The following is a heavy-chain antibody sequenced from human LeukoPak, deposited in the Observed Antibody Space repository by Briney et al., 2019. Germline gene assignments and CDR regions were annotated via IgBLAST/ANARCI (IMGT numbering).Heavy chain of an antibody. J-gene: IGHJ4*02. V-gene: IGHV3-21*05. Sequence: GGSLRLSCAASEFTFSLYAMNWVRQAPGKGLEWVSYINDVSGDIHYADSVKGRFTISRDNAKNTLYLQMNSLRAEDTAVYYCARDTYQPRRVDCWGQGTLVIVSS. CDR2: INDVSGDI. CDR1: EFTFSLYA. D-gene: IGHD2-2*01. CDR3: ARDTYQPRRVDC.